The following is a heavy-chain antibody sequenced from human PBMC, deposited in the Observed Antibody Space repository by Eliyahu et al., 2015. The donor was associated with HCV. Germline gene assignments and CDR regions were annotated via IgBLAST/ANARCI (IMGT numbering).Heavy chain of an antibody. D-gene: IGHD3-10*01. CDR3: ARNSYGSGRYYFDY. V-gene: IGHV4-39*01. CDR1: GGSIXSSSYY. CDR2: IYYSGST. Sequence: QLQLQESGPGLVKPSETLSLTCTVSGGSIXSSSYYWGXIRQPPGKGLEWIGSIYYSGSTYYNPSLKSRVTISVDTSKNQFSLKLSSVTAADTAVYYCARNSYGSGRYYFDYWGQGTLVTVSS. J-gene: IGHJ4*02.